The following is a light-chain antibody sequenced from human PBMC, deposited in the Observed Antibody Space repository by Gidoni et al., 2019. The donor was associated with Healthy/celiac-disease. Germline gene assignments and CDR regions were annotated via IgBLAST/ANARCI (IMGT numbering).Light chain of an antibody. Sequence: EIVMTQSPATLSVSPGERATLYCRASKSVSSNLAWYQQKPGQAPRLLSYGASHRATGIPARFSGSGSGTEFTLTISSLQSEDFAVYYCQQYNNWPRTFGGGTKVEIK. CDR2: GAS. CDR3: QQYNNWPRT. CDR1: KSVSSN. V-gene: IGKV3-15*01. J-gene: IGKJ4*01.